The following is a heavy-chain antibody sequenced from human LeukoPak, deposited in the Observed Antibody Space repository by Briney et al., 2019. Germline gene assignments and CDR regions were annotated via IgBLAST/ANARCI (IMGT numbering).Heavy chain of an antibody. D-gene: IGHD3-10*01. J-gene: IGHJ4*02. V-gene: IGHV3-30*04. CDR2: ISYDGSNK. CDR3: ARKVGSYGSGSYRLDY. CDR1: GFTFSSYA. Sequence: GGSLRLSCAASGFTFSSYAMHWVRQAPGKGLEWVAVISYDGSNKYYADSVKGRFTISRDNSKNTLYLQMNSLRAEDTVVYYCARKVGSYGSGSYRLDYWGQGTLVTVSS.